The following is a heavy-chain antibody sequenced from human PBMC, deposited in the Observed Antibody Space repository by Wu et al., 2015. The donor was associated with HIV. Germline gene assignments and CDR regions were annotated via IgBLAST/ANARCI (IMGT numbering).Heavy chain of an antibody. CDR3: ATGRGPVIPYQLPDYHYYGMDV. V-gene: IGHV1-69*13. D-gene: IGHD4-23*01. J-gene: IGHJ6*02. Sequence: QVQLVQSGTEVKKPGSAVKVSCKVSGDTFSKSAISWVRQAPGQGLQWVGAIHPILATSINTQTFQDRIKIVADESTSTNLHGNDQPRKSTTTAVYYCATGRGPVIPYQLPDYHYYGMDVVGTKGPRSSSR. CDR1: GDTFSKSA. CDR2: IHPILATS.